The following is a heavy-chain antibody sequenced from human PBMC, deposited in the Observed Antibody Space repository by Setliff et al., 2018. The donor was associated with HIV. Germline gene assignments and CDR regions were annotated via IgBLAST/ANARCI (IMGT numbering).Heavy chain of an antibody. CDR1: GFTFSNAW. V-gene: IGHV3-15*01. J-gene: IGHJ6*02. D-gene: IGHD3-10*01. CDR2: IKSKTDGGTT. Sequence: PGGSLRLSCAASGFTFSNAWMSWVRQAPGKGLEWVGRIKSKTDGGTTDYVTPVKGRFTISRDNSKNTLYVQMNSLRVEDTAVYYCARDQLAMVRRNGMDVWGQGTTVTVSS. CDR3: ARDQLAMVRRNGMDV.